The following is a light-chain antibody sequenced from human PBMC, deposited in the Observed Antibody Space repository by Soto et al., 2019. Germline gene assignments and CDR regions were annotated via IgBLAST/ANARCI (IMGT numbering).Light chain of an antibody. CDR3: SSYTSSSTVV. V-gene: IGLV7-46*01. Sequence: QAVVTQEPSLTVSPGGTVTLTCGSSTGTLTSGHFPYWFQQKPGQAPRALIFDTSNRHSWTPARFSGSLLGGKAALTLSGAQPADEADYYCSSYTSSSTVVFGGGTKVTVL. CDR1: TGTLTSGHF. CDR2: DTS. J-gene: IGLJ2*01.